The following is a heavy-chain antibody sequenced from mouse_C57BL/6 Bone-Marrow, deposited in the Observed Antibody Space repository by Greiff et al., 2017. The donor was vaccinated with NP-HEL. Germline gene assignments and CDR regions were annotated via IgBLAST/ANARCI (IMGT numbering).Heavy chain of an antibody. J-gene: IGHJ3*01. Sequence: QVQLQQSGAELVKPGASVTMSCKASGYTFTTYPIEWMKQNHGKSLEWIGNFHPYNDDTKYNEKFKGKATLTVEKSSSTVYLELSRLTSDDSAVYYCARASYYYGSSWFAYWGQGTLVTVAA. CDR1: GYTFTTYP. D-gene: IGHD1-1*01. CDR3: ARASYYYGSSWFAY. CDR2: FHPYNDDT. V-gene: IGHV1-47*01.